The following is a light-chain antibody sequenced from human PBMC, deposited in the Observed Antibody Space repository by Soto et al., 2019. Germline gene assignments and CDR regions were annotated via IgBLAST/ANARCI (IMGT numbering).Light chain of an antibody. J-gene: IGKJ1*01. V-gene: IGKV3-20*01. Sequence: IVLTQSPGTLSLSPGERATLSCRASQSLSSNYLAWYQQKSGQAPRLLIYDAVTRATGIPDTFSGSGSGTAFNPAISRLEPEDAAVYYCQQYDRSPWTFGQGTKVEIK. CDR1: QSLSSNY. CDR2: DAV. CDR3: QQYDRSPWT.